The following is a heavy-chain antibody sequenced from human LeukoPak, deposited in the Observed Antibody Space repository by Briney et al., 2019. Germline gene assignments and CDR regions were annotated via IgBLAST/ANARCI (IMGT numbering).Heavy chain of an antibody. CDR2: INPGNGLT. Sequence: ASVKVSCKASGYTFTNYAVHWVRQAPGQRLEWMGWINPGNGLTKDAQEFQGRVTITRDTSASTVYLDLSSLRSEDTAVYYCASSTFGIAATGYDWFDPWGQGTLVTVSS. CDR1: GYTFTNYA. CDR3: ASSTFGIAATGYDWFDP. V-gene: IGHV1-3*03. D-gene: IGHD6-13*01. J-gene: IGHJ5*02.